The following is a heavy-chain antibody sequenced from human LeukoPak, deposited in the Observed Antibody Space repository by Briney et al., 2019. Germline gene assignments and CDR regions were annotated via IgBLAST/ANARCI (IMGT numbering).Heavy chain of an antibody. D-gene: IGHD1-1*01. Sequence: SETLSLTCTVSGYSISSGYYWGWIRQPPGKGLEWIGSIYYSGSTYYNPSLKSRVTISVDTSKNQFSLKLSSVTAADTAVYYCARHGMADGYYYYYYMDVWGKGTTVTISS. V-gene: IGHV4-38-2*02. CDR3: ARHGMADGYYYYYYMDV. CDR2: IYYSGST. J-gene: IGHJ6*03. CDR1: GYSISSGYY.